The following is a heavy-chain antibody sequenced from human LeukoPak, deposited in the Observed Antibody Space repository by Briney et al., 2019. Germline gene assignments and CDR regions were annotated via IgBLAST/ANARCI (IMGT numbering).Heavy chain of an antibody. CDR1: GFTFSSYT. CDR3: ARGEDWSYSNYDLLDY. CDR2: INSGSSYI. J-gene: IGHJ4*02. V-gene: IGHV3-21*01. D-gene: IGHD4-11*01. Sequence: GGSLILSCAASGFTFSSYTMNWVRQAPGKGLAWVSSINSGSSYIDYADSVKGRFTISRDNAKNSLYLQMNSLRAEDTAVYYCARGEDWSYSNYDLLDYWGQGTLVTVPS.